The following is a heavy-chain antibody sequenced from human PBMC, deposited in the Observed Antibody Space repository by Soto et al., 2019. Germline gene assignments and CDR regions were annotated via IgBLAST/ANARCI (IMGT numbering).Heavy chain of an antibody. Sequence: WETLSLTCAVSGGSNSSSYWWRWVSQSPGKGLEWIGEIYPSGSTNYNPSLQSRVTISVDKSTNQFSLRLSSVTAADTAVYSCERIPWRGSFFACSGGTYYVRDAFEIWGEGIMVTVS. D-gene: IGHD2-15*01. V-gene: IGHV4-4*02. CDR2: IYPSGST. CDR1: GGSNSSSYW. J-gene: IGHJ3*02. CDR3: ERIPWRGSFFACSGGTYYVRDAFEI.